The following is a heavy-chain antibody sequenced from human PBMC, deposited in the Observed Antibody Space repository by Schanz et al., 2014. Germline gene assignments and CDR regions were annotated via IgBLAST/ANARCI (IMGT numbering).Heavy chain of an antibody. Sequence: EVQLVESGGGLVQPGGSLRLSCAASGFTFSSYCINWVRQAPGQGLEWVSAISGSGGSTYYADSVKGRFTISRDNSKNTLYLQINNLRAEDTAVYYCAYYDVLTGFDYWGQGTQVTVSS. V-gene: IGHV3-23*04. CDR3: AYYDVLTGFDY. J-gene: IGHJ4*02. D-gene: IGHD3-9*01. CDR2: ISGSGGST. CDR1: GFTFSSYC.